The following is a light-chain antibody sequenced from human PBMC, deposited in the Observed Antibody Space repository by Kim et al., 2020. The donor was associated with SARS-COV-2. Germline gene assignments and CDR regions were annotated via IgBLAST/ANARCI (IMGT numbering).Light chain of an antibody. J-gene: IGLJ3*02. Sequence: GQRVTISCSGGTSSIMNNLVSWYQHLPGTAPKVLIYKDNKRPSGVPGRFSASKSGTSATLAITGLQTGDEGDYYCGTWDDRLDAGVFGGGTQLTVL. CDR3: GTWDDRLDAGV. CDR1: TSSIMNNL. V-gene: IGLV1-51*01. CDR2: KDN.